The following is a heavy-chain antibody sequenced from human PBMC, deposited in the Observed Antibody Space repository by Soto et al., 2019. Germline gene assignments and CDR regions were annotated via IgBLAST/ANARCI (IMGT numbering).Heavy chain of an antibody. CDR2: IYWDDDK. J-gene: IGHJ6*02. V-gene: IGHV2-5*02. CDR3: AHVESDVVVPAFGMDV. Sequence: QITLKESGPTLVKPTQTLTLTCTFSGFSLSTSGVGVGWIRQPPGKALEWLALIYWDDDKRYSPSLKSRLTTTEDTAKNQVGLTMTNMDPVDTATYCCAHVESDVVVPAFGMDVLGQGTTVTVSS. D-gene: IGHD2-21*02. CDR1: GFSLSTSGVG.